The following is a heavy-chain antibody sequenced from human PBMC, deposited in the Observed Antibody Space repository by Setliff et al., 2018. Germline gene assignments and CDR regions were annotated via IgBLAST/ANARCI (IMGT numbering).Heavy chain of an antibody. Sequence: PSETLSLTCTVSGGSISSGDHYWSWIRQPAGKGLEWIGRIHASGSTNYNPSLKSRVTISLDTSNNQFSLKLSSVTAAETAMYYRARSGDYGSGRLSPWGQGTLVTVSS. CDR2: IHASGST. J-gene: IGHJ5*02. CDR1: GGSISSGDHY. D-gene: IGHD3-10*01. CDR3: ARSGDYGSGRLSP. V-gene: IGHV4-61*02.